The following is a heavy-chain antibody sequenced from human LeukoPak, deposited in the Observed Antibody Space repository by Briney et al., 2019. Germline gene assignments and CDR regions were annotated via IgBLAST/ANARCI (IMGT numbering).Heavy chain of an antibody. CDR1: GFTFSSYW. J-gene: IGHJ4*02. V-gene: IGHV3-21*01. Sequence: GGSLRLSCAASGFTFSSYWMTWVRQAPGKGLEWVSSISSSSSYIYYADSVKGRFTISRDNAKNSLYLQMNSLRAENTAVYYCAREGRHEGYSLDYWGQGTLVTVSS. CDR3: AREGRHEGYSLDY. D-gene: IGHD5-18*01. CDR2: ISSSSSYI.